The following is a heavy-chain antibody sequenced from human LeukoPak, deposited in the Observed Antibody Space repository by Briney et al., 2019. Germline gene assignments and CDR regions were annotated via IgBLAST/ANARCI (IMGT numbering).Heavy chain of an antibody. CDR1: GGSISNGDYY. CDR3: ARDYGGNYAFGY. D-gene: IGHD4-23*01. J-gene: IGHJ4*02. Sequence: SETLSLTCTVPGGSISNGDYYWSWIRQPPGKGLEWIGYIYYSGSTYYNPSPKSRVTISVDTSKNQFSLKLSSVTAADTAVYYCARDYGGNYAFGYWGQGTLVTVSS. V-gene: IGHV4-30-4*01. CDR2: IYYSGST.